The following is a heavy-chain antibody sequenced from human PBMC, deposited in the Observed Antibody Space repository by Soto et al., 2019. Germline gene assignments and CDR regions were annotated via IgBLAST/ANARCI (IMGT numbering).Heavy chain of an antibody. CDR2: ISYDGNNR. CDR1: GFTFSTYS. Sequence: GGSLRLSCAASGFTFSTYSIHWVRKAPGKGLEWVALISYDGNNRYYADSVKGRFTISRDNSKNTLYLQMNSLSAEDTAVFPSARDGERGYSYTYSSGPWGQRTLDSVPQ. CDR3: ARDGERGYSYTYSSGP. J-gene: IGHJ5*02. V-gene: IGHV3-30-3*01. D-gene: IGHD5-18*01.